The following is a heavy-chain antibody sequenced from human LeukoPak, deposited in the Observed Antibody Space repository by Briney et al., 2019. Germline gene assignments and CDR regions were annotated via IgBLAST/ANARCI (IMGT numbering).Heavy chain of an antibody. V-gene: IGHV1-2*02. CDR2: INPNSGGT. CDR1: GYTFNGYY. CDR3: ARGGLVRGAAYYYYYYYMDV. J-gene: IGHJ6*03. D-gene: IGHD3-10*01. Sequence: ASVKVSCKASGYTFNGYYMHWVRQAPGHGLEWMGWINPNSGGTNYAQKFQGRVTMTRDTSISTAYMELSRLRSDDAAVYYCARGGLVRGAAYYYYYYYMDVWGKGTTVTVSS.